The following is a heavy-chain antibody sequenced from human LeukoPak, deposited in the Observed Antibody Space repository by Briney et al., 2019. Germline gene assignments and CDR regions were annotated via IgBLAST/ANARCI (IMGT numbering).Heavy chain of an antibody. CDR1: GFTFSSYG. J-gene: IGHJ3*02. CDR3: AKDLSKGPGGDAFDI. D-gene: IGHD2-2*01. V-gene: IGHV3-30*02. Sequence: GGSLRLSCAASGFTFSSYGMHWVRQAPGKGLEWVAVIWYGGSNKYYADSVKGRFTISRDNSKNTLYLQMNSLRAEDTAVYYCAKDLSKGPGGDAFDIWGQGTMVTVSS. CDR2: IWYGGSNK.